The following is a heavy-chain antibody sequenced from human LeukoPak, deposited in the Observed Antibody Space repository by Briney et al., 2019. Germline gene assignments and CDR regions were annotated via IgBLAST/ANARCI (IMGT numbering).Heavy chain of an antibody. V-gene: IGHV3-30*18. D-gene: IGHD3-3*01. CDR2: TTYDGSNK. J-gene: IGHJ5*02. Sequence: GGSLRLSCAASGFTFSNYGMHWVRQAPGKGLEWVAVTTYDGSNKYYADSVKGRFTISRDNSKNTLYLQMNSLRAEDTAVYYCAKDRGRSRITIFGVVRFGSWFDPWGQGTLVTVSS. CDR1: GFTFSNYG. CDR3: AKDRGRSRITIFGVVRFGSWFDP.